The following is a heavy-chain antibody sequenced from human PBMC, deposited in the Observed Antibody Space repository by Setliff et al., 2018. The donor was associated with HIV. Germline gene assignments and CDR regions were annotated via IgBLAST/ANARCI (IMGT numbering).Heavy chain of an antibody. CDR1: GGSFSDNY. Sequence: SETLSLTCAVYGGSFSDNYWSWIRQSPGKGLEWIGEINHSGRTKYSPSLRSRVSISVDTSENQFSLKLSSVTAADTAVYYCARHDSGGYYSLDYWGQGTLVTVSS. CDR3: ARHDSGGYYSLDY. CDR2: INHSGRT. V-gene: IGHV4-34*01. J-gene: IGHJ4*02. D-gene: IGHD3-22*01.